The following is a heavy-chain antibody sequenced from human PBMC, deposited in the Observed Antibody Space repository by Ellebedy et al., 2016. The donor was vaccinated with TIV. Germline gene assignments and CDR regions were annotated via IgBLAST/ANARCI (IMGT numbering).Heavy chain of an antibody. CDR1: GFTFSSYW. CDR3: ARVAPLTGLDY. J-gene: IGHJ4*02. V-gene: IGHV3-74*01. D-gene: IGHD3-9*01. Sequence: GGSLRLXCAASGFTFSSYWMHWVRQAPGKGLVWVSRINSDGSSTSYADSVKGRFTISRDNAKNTLYLQMNSLRAEDTAVYYCARVAPLTGLDYWGQGTLVTVSS. CDR2: INSDGSST.